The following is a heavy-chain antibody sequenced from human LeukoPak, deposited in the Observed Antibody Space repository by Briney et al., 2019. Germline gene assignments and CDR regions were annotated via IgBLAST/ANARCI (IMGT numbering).Heavy chain of an antibody. Sequence: ASVKVSCKASGYTFTDYGINWVRQAPGQGLEWMAWISTSNGNTNYAQKFQGRVTTTTDTATSTASMELRSLRSDDTAVYYCATAMVRGYFSSGTPLPGDYWGQGTLVTVSS. V-gene: IGHV1-18*01. D-gene: IGHD3-10*01. CDR3: ATAMVRGYFSSGTPLPGDY. CDR2: ISTSNGNT. CDR1: GYTFTDYG. J-gene: IGHJ4*02.